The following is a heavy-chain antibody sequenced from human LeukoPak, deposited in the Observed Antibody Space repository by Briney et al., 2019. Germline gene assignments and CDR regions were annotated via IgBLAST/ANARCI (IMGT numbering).Heavy chain of an antibody. CDR2: IKEDGSEK. V-gene: IGHV3-7*01. CDR3: ARDSPYGDYDAFDI. CDR1: GFTFSPYW. D-gene: IGHD4-17*01. Sequence: PGGSLRLSCAASGFTFSPYWMSWVREAPGKGREWVANIKEDGSEKYYVDSVKGRFTISRDNAKNSLYLEMTSLRAEDTAVYYCARDSPYGDYDAFDIWGQGTMVTVSS. J-gene: IGHJ3*02.